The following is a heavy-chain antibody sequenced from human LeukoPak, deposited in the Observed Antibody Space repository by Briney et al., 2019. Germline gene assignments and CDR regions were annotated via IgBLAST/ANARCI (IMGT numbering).Heavy chain of an antibody. CDR3: ATELGVVVVPAADY. J-gene: IGHJ4*02. V-gene: IGHV3-21*01. Sequence: GGSLRLSCAASGFTFSSYSMNWVRQAPGKGLEWVSSISSSSSYIYYADSVKGRFTISRDNAKNSLYLQMNSLRAEDTAVYYCATELGVVVVPAADYWGQGTLVTVSS. CDR2: ISSSSSYI. D-gene: IGHD2-2*01. CDR1: GFTFSSYS.